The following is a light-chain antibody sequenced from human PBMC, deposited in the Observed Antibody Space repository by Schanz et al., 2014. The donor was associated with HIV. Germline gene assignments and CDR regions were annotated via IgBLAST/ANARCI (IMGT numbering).Light chain of an antibody. CDR3: SSYANTDTVL. CDR2: EVS. CDR1: SSDVGSYNL. V-gene: IGLV2-14*02. J-gene: IGLJ2*01. Sequence: QSALTQPASVSGSPGQSITISCTGTSSDVGSYNLVSWYQQHPGKAPKLMIYEVSKRPSGVSNRFSGSKSGITASLTISGLQSDDEANYYCSSYANTDTVLFGGGTKLTVL.